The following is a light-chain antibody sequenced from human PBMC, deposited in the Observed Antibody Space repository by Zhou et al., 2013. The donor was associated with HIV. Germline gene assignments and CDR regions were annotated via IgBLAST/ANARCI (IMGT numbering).Light chain of an antibody. CDR2: GAS. CDR3: QQYNNWPPWT. Sequence: IVMTQSPATLSLAPGETATLSCRASQTLDTNLAWYQQRPGQAPRLLIFGASTRATGIPARFSGSGSGTDFTLTISDLQSEDFAVYYCQQYNNWPPWTFGQGTKVEIK. J-gene: IGKJ1*01. V-gene: IGKV3-15*01. CDR1: QTLDTN.